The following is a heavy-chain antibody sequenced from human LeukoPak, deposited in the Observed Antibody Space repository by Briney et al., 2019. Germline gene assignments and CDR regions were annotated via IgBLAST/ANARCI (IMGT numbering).Heavy chain of an antibody. Sequence: GGSLRLSCAASGFTFSSYSMNWVRQAPGKGLEWVSSISSSSSYIYYADSVKGRFTISRDNAKNSLYLQMNSLRAEDTAVYYCARSRDSSGYYRPDAFDIWGQGTMVTVSS. V-gene: IGHV3-21*01. CDR3: ARSRDSSGYYRPDAFDI. J-gene: IGHJ3*02. CDR1: GFTFSSYS. D-gene: IGHD3-22*01. CDR2: ISSSSSYI.